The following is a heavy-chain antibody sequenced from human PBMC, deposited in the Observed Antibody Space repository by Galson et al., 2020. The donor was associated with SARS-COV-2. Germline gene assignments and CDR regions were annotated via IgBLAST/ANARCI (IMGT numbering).Heavy chain of an antibody. D-gene: IGHD1-26*01. V-gene: IGHV3-15*01. CDR1: GFTFSNAW. J-gene: IGHJ6*02. CDR3: ITDQATGPREDGMDV. CDR2: IKSKTDGGTT. Sequence: GGSLRLSCAASGFTFSNAWMSWVRQAPGKGLEWVGRIKSKTDGGTTDYAAPVKGRFTISRDDSKNTLYLQMNSLKTEDTAVYYCITDQATGPREDGMDVWGQGTTVTVSS.